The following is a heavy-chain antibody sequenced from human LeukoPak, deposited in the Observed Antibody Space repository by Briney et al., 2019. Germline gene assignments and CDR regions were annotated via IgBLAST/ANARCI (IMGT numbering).Heavy chain of an antibody. CDR1: GFTFSSYW. CDR2: INSDGSST. J-gene: IGHJ4*02. D-gene: IGHD4-17*01. Sequence: GGSLRLSCAASGFTFSSYWMHWVRQAPGKGLVWVSRINSDGSSTSYADSVKGRFTISRDNAKNTLYLQMNSLRAEDTAVYYCARVPEGDDYGDYVFDYWGQGTLVTVSS. V-gene: IGHV3-74*01. CDR3: ARVPEGDDYGDYVFDY.